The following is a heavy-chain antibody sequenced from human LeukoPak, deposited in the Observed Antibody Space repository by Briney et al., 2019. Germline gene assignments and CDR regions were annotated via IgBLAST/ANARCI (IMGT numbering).Heavy chain of an antibody. Sequence: ASVKVSCKASGYTFTSYDINWVRQATGQGLEWMGWMNPNSGYTGYAQKFQGRVTMTRNTSISTAHMELSSLRSEDTAVYYCVRVRVVLGATLNYALDVWGQGTTVTVSS. CDR3: VRVRVVLGATLNYALDV. CDR1: GYTFTSYD. CDR2: MNPNSGYT. D-gene: IGHD2-2*01. J-gene: IGHJ6*02. V-gene: IGHV1-8*01.